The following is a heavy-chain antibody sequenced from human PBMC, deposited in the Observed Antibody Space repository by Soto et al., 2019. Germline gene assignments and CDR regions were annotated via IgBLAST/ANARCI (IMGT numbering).Heavy chain of an antibody. D-gene: IGHD3-10*01. CDR1: GYTFTSYY. V-gene: IGHV1-46*03. Sequence: QVQLVQSGAEVKKPGASVKVSCKASGYTFTSYYMHWVRQAHGQGLEWMGIINPSGGSTSYAQKFQGRVTMTRDKSTSTVYMELSSLRSEDTAVYYCARREYYYGSGTQGYMDVWGKGTTVTVSS. CDR2: INPSGGST. CDR3: ARREYYYGSGTQGYMDV. J-gene: IGHJ6*03.